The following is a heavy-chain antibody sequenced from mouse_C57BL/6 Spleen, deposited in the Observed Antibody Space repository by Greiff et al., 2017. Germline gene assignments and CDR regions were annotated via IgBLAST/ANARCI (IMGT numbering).Heavy chain of an antibody. D-gene: IGHD2-5*01. CDR3: ARGYSNYVGAMDY. CDR1: GYTFTSYW. J-gene: IGHJ4*01. V-gene: IGHV1-53*01. CDR2: ITPSNGGT. Sequence: QVQLQQPGTELVKPGASVKLSCKASGYTFTSYWMPWVKQRPGQGLEWIGNITPSNGGTNYNETFKRKATLTVDKSSSTAYMQLSSLTSEDSAVYDCARGYSNYVGAMDYWGQGTSVTVSS.